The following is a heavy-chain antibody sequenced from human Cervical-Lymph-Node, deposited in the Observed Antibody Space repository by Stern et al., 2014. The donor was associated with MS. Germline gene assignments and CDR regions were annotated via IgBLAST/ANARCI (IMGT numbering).Heavy chain of an antibody. J-gene: IGHJ3*02. Sequence: QVQLQESGPGLVKASETLSLTCTVSGGSIRTYYWTWIRQPPGQGLEWIGEISYRGATNYNPSLQRRVTLSVDTSKNQFSLKLSSVTAADTAVYYCARRDYYDTSTYYDDAFDIWGQGTMVTVSS. CDR3: ARRDYYDTSTYYDDAFDI. CDR1: GGSIRTYY. V-gene: IGHV4-59*01. CDR2: ISYRGAT. D-gene: IGHD3-22*01.